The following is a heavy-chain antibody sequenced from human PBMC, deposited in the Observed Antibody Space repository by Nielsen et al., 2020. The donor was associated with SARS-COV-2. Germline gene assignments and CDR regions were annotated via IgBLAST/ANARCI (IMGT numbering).Heavy chain of an antibody. CDR3: ARDWLLLPADIVVVPAAIEGFDP. D-gene: IGHD2-2*01. Sequence: ASVKVSCKASGYTFTSYAMHWVRQAPGQRLEWMGWINAGNGNTKYSQKFQGRVTITRDTSASTAYMELSSLRSEDTAVYYCARDWLLLPADIVVVPAAIEGFDPWGQGTLVTVSS. CDR2: INAGNGNT. J-gene: IGHJ5*02. CDR1: GYTFTSYA. V-gene: IGHV1-3*01.